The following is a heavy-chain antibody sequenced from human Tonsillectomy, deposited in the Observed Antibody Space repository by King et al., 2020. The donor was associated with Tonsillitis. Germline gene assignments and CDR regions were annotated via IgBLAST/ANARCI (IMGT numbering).Heavy chain of an antibody. CDR3: ARDPALFHTTGWYGGGMDV. D-gene: IGHD6-19*01. CDR2: IKQDGSEK. J-gene: IGHJ6*02. Sequence: VQLVGSGGGLVQPGGSLRVSCAASGFTFSSYWMTWVRQAPGKGLEWVANIKQDGSEKYYVDSVKGRFTISRDDAKNSLYLQMSSLRAEDTAVYYCARDPALFHTTGWYGGGMDVWGQGTTVTVSS. CDR1: GFTFSSYW. V-gene: IGHV3-7*03.